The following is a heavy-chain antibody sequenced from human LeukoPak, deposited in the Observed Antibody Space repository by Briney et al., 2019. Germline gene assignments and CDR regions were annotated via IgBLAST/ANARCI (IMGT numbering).Heavy chain of an antibody. D-gene: IGHD3-22*01. CDR1: GGSISSYY. CDR3: ARSSYYDSSGYFDY. V-gene: IGHV4-59*01. Sequence: SETLSLTCTVSGGSISSYYCSWIRQPPGKGLEWFGYIYYSGSTNYNPSLKSRVTISVDTSKNQFSLKLSSVTAADTAVYYCARSSYYDSSGYFDYWGQGTLVTVSS. CDR2: IYYSGST. J-gene: IGHJ4*02.